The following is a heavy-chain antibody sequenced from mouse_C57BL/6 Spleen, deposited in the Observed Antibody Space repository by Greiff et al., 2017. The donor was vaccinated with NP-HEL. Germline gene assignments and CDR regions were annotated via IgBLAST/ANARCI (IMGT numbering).Heavy chain of an antibody. Sequence: DVQLQESGAELVKPGASVKLSCTASGFNIKDYYMHWVKQRTEQGLEWIGRIDPEDGETKYAPKFQGKATITADTSSNTAYLQLSSLTSEDTAVYYGVSIYYGNYDYFDYWGQGTTLTVSS. CDR2: IDPEDGET. J-gene: IGHJ2*01. CDR3: VSIYYGNYDYFDY. D-gene: IGHD2-1*01. CDR1: GFNIKDYY. V-gene: IGHV14-2*01.